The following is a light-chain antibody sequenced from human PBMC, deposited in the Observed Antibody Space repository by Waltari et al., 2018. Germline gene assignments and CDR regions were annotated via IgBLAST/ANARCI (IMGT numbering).Light chain of an antibody. CDR1: TSTIGAAFY. CDR3: QSYDSSLRGLV. V-gene: IGLV1-40*01. Sequence: QSVLTQPPSVSGTPGQRVTISRTGRTSTIGAAFYVPWYQQFPGAAPQPLIFDDTARPSGVPDRFSGSKSGTSASLVITGLQAEDEADYYCQSYDSSLRGLVFGGGTKLTVL. J-gene: IGLJ2*01. CDR2: DDT.